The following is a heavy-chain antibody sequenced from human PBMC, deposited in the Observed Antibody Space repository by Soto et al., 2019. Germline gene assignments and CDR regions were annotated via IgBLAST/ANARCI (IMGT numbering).Heavy chain of an antibody. CDR1: GFSLSTYGMA. CDR3: AHIDPSPKNSFGI. J-gene: IGHJ3*02. CDR2: IYWDDDK. Sequence: SGPTLVNPTQTLTLTCTVSGFSLSTYGMAVGWIRQPPGKALDWLALIYWDDDKRYRPSVQSRLTITKDTSRNQVVLTMTDLDPADTATYYCAHIDPSPKNSFGIWGQGTMVTVSS. V-gene: IGHV2-5*02.